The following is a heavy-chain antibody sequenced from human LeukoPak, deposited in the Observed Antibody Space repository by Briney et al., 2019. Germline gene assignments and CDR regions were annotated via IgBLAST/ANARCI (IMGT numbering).Heavy chain of an antibody. J-gene: IGHJ5*02. CDR1: GFTFGDYY. CDR3: ARMKGYCSSTSCYSGWFDP. V-gene: IGHV3-11*04. D-gene: IGHD2-2*01. Sequence: GGSLRLSCAASGFTFGDYYMSWIRQAPGKGLEWVSYISSSSSTIYYADSVKGRFTISRDNAKNSLCLQMNSLRAEDTAVYYCARMKGYCSSTSCYSGWFDPWCQGTLVTVSS. CDR2: ISSSSSTI.